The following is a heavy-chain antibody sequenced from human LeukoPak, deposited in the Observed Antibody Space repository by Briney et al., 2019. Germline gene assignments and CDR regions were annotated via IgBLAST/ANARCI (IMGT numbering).Heavy chain of an antibody. CDR3: ARGATIIYRWFDP. CDR2: MNPNSGNT. V-gene: IGHV1-8*01. CDR1: GYTFTSYD. J-gene: IGHJ5*02. D-gene: IGHD5-12*01. Sequence: GASVKVSCKASGYTFTSYDINRVRQATGQGLEWMGWMNPNSGNTGYAQKFQGRVTMTRNTSISTAYMELSSLRSEDTPVYYCARGATIIYRWFDPWGQGTLVTVSS.